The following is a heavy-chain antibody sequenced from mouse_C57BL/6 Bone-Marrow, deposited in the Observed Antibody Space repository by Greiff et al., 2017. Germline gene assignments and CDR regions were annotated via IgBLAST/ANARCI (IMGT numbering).Heavy chain of an antibody. D-gene: IGHD2-3*01. CDR1: GFTFSDYG. CDR3: ARHDDYYAMDY. Sequence: EVQLQQSGGGLVQPGGSLKLSCAASGFTFSDYGMAWVRQAPRKGPEWVAFISNLAYSIYYADTVTGRFTISRENAKNTLYLEMSSLRSEDTAMYYCARHDDYYAMDYWGQGTSVTVSS. V-gene: IGHV5-15*01. J-gene: IGHJ4*01. CDR2: ISNLAYSI.